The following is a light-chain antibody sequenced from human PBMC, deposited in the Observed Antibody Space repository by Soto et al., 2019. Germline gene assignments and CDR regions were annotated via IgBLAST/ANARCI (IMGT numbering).Light chain of an antibody. CDR1: SGHSSYA. CDR3: QTWGTGTHVV. Sequence: QSVLTQSPSASASLGASVKLTCTLSSGHSSYAIAWHQQQPEKGPRYLMKLNSDGSHSKGDGIPDRFSGSSSGAERYLTTSSLQFEAEADYYCQTWGTGTHVVFGGGTKLTVL. CDR2: LNSDGSH. V-gene: IGLV4-69*01. J-gene: IGLJ2*01.